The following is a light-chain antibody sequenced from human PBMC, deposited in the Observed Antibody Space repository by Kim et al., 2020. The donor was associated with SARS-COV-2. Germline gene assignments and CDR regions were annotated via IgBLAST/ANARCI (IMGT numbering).Light chain of an antibody. CDR3: SSYTSSTTVV. J-gene: IGLJ2*01. Sequence: GQSITISCTGTSSDVGGYNSVSWFQQRPGTAPKLMIYDVSNRPSGISNRFFGSKSGNTASLTISGLQAEDEADYYCSSYTSSTTVVFGGGTQLTVL. V-gene: IGLV2-14*03. CDR2: DVS. CDR1: SSDVGGYNS.